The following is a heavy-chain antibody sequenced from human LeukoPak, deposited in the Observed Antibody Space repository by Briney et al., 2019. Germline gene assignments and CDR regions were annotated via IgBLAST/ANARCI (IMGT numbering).Heavy chain of an antibody. CDR2: IIPIFGTA. D-gene: IGHD6-13*01. J-gene: IGHJ6*02. CDR3: ASRLDGSSGVYGMDV. V-gene: IGHV1-69*13. CDR1: GGTFSSYA. Sequence: SVKVSCKASGGTFSSYAISWVRQAPGQGLEWMGGIIPIFGTANYAQKFQGRVTITADESTSTAYMKLSSLRSEDTAVYYCASRLDGSSGVYGMDVWGQGTTVTVSS.